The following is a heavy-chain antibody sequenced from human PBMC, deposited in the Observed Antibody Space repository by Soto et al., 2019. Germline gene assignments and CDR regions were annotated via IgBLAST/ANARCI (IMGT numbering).Heavy chain of an antibody. J-gene: IGHJ4*02. D-gene: IGHD6-13*01. CDR3: AKVSSSWYAGFFDL. CDR1: GFTFSNSA. CDR2: ISASGST. Sequence: GGSLRLSCAASGFTFSNSAMSWVRQAPGKGLGWVSVISASGSTIYADFVKGRFTISKDNSKNTLYLQMNTLRAEDTAIYYCAKVSSSWYAGFFDLWGQGTLVTVSS. V-gene: IGHV3-23*01.